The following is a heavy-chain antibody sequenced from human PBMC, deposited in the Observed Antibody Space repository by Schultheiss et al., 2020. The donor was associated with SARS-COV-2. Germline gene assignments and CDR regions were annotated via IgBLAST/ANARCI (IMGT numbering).Heavy chain of an antibody. Sequence: GGSLRLSCAASGFTFSSYSMNWVRQAPGKGLEWVSAISGSGGSTYYADSVKGRFTISRDNSKNTLYLQMNSLRAEDTAVYYCARSLYYYDSSGAGYWGQGTLVTVSS. J-gene: IGHJ4*02. CDR3: ARSLYYYDSSGAGY. D-gene: IGHD3-22*01. CDR1: GFTFSSYS. V-gene: IGHV3-23*01. CDR2: ISGSGGST.